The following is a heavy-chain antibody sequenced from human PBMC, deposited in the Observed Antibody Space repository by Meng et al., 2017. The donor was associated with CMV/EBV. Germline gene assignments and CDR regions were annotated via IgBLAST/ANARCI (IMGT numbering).Heavy chain of an antibody. CDR2: IYTSGST. CDR3: ARHGDTAMVVGIDY. D-gene: IGHD5-18*01. J-gene: IGHJ4*02. Sequence: QGESGAGGPSLGKATATLPPASTCSVGSISSYYRSWSRQPAGKGLEWIGRIYTSGSTNYHPPHKSRVTMSEDTSKNQFPLKLSSVTAEDTAEYYCARHGDTAMVVGIDYWGQGTLVTVSS. V-gene: IGHV4-4*07. CDR1: VGSISSYY.